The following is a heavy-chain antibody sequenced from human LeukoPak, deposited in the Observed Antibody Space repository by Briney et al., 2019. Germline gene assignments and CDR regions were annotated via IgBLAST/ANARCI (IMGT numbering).Heavy chain of an antibody. CDR1: GGSISSYY. Sequence: SETLSLTCTVSGGSISSYYWSWIRQPAGKGLEWIGRIYTSGSTNYNPSLKSRVTMSVDTSKNQFSLKLSSVTAADTAVYYCAREKIGTGTILGKDYYYMDVWGKGTTVTVSS. V-gene: IGHV4-4*07. CDR2: IYTSGST. D-gene: IGHD1-1*01. J-gene: IGHJ6*03. CDR3: AREKIGTGTILGKDYYYMDV.